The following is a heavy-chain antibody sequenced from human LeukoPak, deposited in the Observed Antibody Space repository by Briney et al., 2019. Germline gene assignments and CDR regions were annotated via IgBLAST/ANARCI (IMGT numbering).Heavy chain of an antibody. J-gene: IGHJ4*02. D-gene: IGHD3-10*01. Sequence: SETLSLTCTVSGGSISSSSYYWGWIRQPPGKGLEWIGSIYHSGSTYYNPSLKSRVTISVDTSKNQFSLKLSSVTAADTAVYYCARTQWFGELLFDYWGQGTLVTVSS. CDR3: ARTQWFGELLFDY. CDR1: GGSISSSSYY. V-gene: IGHV4-39*07. CDR2: IYHSGST.